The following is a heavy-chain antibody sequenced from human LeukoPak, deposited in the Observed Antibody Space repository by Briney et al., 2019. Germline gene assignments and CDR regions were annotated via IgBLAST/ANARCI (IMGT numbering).Heavy chain of an antibody. V-gene: IGHV4-39*01. J-gene: IGHJ4*02. CDR1: GGSISGSSYY. Sequence: RSSETLSLTCTVSGGSISGSSYYWGWIRQPPGKGLEWIGSIYYSGSTYYNPSLKSRVTIFADTSKNQFSLKLSSVTAADTAVYYCARHAGDTVTSIFGYWGQGTLVTVSS. CDR2: IYYSGST. CDR3: ARHAGDTVTSIFGY. D-gene: IGHD4-17*01.